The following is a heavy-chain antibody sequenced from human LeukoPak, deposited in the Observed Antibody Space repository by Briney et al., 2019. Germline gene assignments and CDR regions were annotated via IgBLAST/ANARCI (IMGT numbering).Heavy chain of an antibody. D-gene: IGHD1-1*01. J-gene: IGHJ4*02. CDR1: GGSFSGYY. Sequence: PSETLSLTCAVYGGSFSGYYWSWIRQPPGKGLEWIGEINHSGSTNYNPSLKSRVTISVDTSKNQFSLKLSSVTAADTAVYYCVRGGTLLDYWGQGTLVTVSS. CDR2: INHSGST. V-gene: IGHV4-34*01. CDR3: VRGGTLLDY.